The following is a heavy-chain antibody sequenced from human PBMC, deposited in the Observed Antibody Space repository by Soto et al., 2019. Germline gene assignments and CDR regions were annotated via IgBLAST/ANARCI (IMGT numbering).Heavy chain of an antibody. Sequence: QVQLVQSGAGVKKPGFSVKFSCKASGVTFSSYAISWVRQAPGQGLEWMGGIIPIFGRGNYAQKSQGRVTITADESTSTAYRELSSLRSEDTAVYYCARARTSSCPVGCGFDPWGQGTLVTVSS. CDR2: IIPIFGRG. D-gene: IGHD2-15*01. V-gene: IGHV1-69*12. J-gene: IGHJ5*02. CDR3: ARARTSSCPVGCGFDP. CDR1: GVTFSSYA.